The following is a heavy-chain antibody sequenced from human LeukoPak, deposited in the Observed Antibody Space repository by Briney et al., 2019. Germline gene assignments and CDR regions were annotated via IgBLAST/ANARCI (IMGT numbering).Heavy chain of an antibody. D-gene: IGHD3-3*01. CDR1: GATFSSYA. V-gene: IGHV1-69*13. Sequence: GASVKVSCKASGATFSSYAISWVRQAPGQGLEWMGGIIPIFGTANYAQKFQGRVTITADESTSTAYMELSSLRSEDTAVYYCARARDFGVVTHNWFDPWGQGTLVTVSS. J-gene: IGHJ5*02. CDR3: ARARDFGVVTHNWFDP. CDR2: IIPIFGTA.